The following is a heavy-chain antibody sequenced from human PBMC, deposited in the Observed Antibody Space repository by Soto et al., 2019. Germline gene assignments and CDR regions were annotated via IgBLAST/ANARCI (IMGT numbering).Heavy chain of an antibody. J-gene: IGHJ6*03. V-gene: IGHV1-69*02. D-gene: IGHD1-1*01. CDR1: GRTFSSYT. Sequence: SVKVSCKASGRTFSSYTISWVPQAPGQGLEWMGRIIPILGIANYAQKFQGRVTITADKSTSTAYMELSSLRSEDTAVYYCARLPTTQYYYYYMDVWGKGTTVTVS. CDR3: ARLPTTQYYYYYMDV. CDR2: IIPILGIA.